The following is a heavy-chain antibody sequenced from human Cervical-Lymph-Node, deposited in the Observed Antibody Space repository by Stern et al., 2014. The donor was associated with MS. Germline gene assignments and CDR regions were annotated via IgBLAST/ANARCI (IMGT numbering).Heavy chain of an antibody. J-gene: IGHJ4*02. V-gene: IGHV3-30*18. CDR3: AKKSVGTTGTTTAVDY. CDR2: ISYDAYVQ. CDR1: GFTFSNYG. Sequence: VQLVESGGGVVQPGTSLRLSCAVSGFTFSNYGMHWVRQAPGKGLAWVAVISYDAYVQLYADSVKCRFTISRDTPKNTMYLQLNSLKVEDTAVYFCAKKSVGTTGTTTAVDYWGQGTLVTVSS. D-gene: IGHD1-1*01.